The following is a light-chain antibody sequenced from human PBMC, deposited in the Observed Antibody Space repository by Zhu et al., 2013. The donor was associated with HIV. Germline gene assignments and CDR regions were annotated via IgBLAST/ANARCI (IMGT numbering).Light chain of an antibody. CDR1: QGISSS. CDR2: TAS. J-gene: IGKJ4*01. V-gene: IGKV1-9*01. Sequence: DIQLTQSPSFLSASVGDRVTFNCWASQGISSSLAWYQQRPGKAPKLLIYTASTLQSGVPSRFSGSGSGTEFTLTISSLQPEDFATYYCQQLNSYPRTFGGGTKVEIK. CDR3: QQLNSYPRT.